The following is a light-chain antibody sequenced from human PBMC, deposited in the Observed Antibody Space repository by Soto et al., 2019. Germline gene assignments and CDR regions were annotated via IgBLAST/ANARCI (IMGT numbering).Light chain of an antibody. CDR2: DAS. J-gene: IGKJ5*01. CDR3: QLLSIWRIT. CDR1: QSVSSY. Sequence: THGLTTRCPSIRETSPLPCRASQSVSSYLAWYQQKPGQAPRLLIYDASNWDSGIPARFSGSGSGTDFTLTISSLEPEDFAVYYCQLLSIWRITFGQGARLEIK. V-gene: IGKV3-11*01.